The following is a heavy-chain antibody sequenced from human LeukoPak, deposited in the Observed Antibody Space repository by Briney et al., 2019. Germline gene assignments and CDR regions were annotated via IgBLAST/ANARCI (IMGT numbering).Heavy chain of an antibody. V-gene: IGHV3-64D*06. CDR2: ISSNGGST. D-gene: IGHD3-10*01. Sequence: GRSLRLSCSASGFTFSSYAMHWVSQAPGKGLEYVSAISSNGGSTYYADSVKGRFTISRDNSKNMMYLQMSSLRAEDTAVYYCVKDARGYFDYWGQGTLVTVSS. CDR1: GFTFSSYA. CDR3: VKDARGYFDY. J-gene: IGHJ4*02.